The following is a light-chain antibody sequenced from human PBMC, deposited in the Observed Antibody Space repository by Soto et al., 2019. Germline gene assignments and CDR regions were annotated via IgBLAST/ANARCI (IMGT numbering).Light chain of an antibody. CDR3: QQYDSMPRT. CDR2: WAS. Sequence: DIVVNQPPESLARSLGERDNINCKSSQSVLYSSNNKNYLAWYQQKPGQPPKLLIYWASTRESGVPDRFSGSGSGRDFTLAFSILLAEDVAVYYCQQYDSMPRTFGGGTKVDIK. J-gene: IGKJ4*02. CDR1: QSVLYSSNNKNY. V-gene: IGKV4-1*01.